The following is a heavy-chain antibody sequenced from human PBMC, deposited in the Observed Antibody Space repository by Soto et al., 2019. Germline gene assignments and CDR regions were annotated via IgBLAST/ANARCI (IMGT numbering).Heavy chain of an antibody. CDR2: IDYSGST. Sequence: SETLSLTCTVSGGSISSYYWSWIRQPPGKGLEWIGYIDYSGSTNYNPSLKSRVTISVDTSKNQFSLKLSSVTAADTAVYYWAGGGWGAARAVNCFDYWGQGTLVTVSS. CDR3: AGGGWGAARAVNCFDY. CDR1: GGSISSYY. J-gene: IGHJ4*02. D-gene: IGHD6-6*01. V-gene: IGHV4-59*01.